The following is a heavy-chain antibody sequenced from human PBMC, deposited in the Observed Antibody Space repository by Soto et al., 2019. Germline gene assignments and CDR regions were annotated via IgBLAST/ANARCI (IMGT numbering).Heavy chain of an antibody. D-gene: IGHD2-15*01. CDR1: GYTFTGYY. CDR2: INPNSGGT. V-gene: IGHV1-2*04. J-gene: IGHJ6*02. Sequence: ASVKVSCKASGYTFTGYYMHWVRQAPGQGLEWMGWINPNSGGTNYAQKFQGWVTMTRDTSISTAYMELSRLRSDDTAVYYCARNGCSGGSCYSGPLYYHYGMDVWGQGTTVTVSS. CDR3: ARNGCSGGSCYSGPLYYHYGMDV.